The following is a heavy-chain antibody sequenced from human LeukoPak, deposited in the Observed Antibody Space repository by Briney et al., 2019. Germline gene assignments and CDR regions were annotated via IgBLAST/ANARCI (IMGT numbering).Heavy chain of an antibody. CDR2: IRYDSSHE. V-gene: IGHV3-30*02. Sequence: PGGSLRLSCAASGFTFINYGVYWVRQAPGKGLEWVAFIRYDSSHEYYADSVKGRFTISRDNSKNTVYLQMNSLRDEDTAVYYCAKERVTTIFGVIINAFDVWGQGTMVTVSS. CDR1: GFTFINYG. D-gene: IGHD3-3*01. J-gene: IGHJ3*01. CDR3: AKERVTTIFGVIINAFDV.